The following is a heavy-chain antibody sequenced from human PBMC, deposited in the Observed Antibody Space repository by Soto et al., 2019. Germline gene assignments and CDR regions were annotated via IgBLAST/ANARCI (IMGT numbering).Heavy chain of an antibody. Sequence: QVQLVESGGGVVQPGRSLRLSCAASGFTFSSYGMHWVRQAPGKGLEWVAVIWYDGSNKYYADSVKGRFTISRDNSKNTLYLQMNSLRAEDTAVYYCAREMDNYVWRSYRPFDYWGQGTLVTVSS. J-gene: IGHJ4*02. CDR3: AREMDNYVWRSYRPFDY. CDR1: GFTFSSYG. CDR2: IWYDGSNK. D-gene: IGHD3-16*02. V-gene: IGHV3-33*01.